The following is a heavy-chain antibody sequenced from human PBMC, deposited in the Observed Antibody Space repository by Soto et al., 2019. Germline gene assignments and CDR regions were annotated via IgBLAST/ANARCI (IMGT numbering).Heavy chain of an antibody. CDR3: ARAGSSWPSYYYYYGMDV. CDR2: IYYSGST. CDR1: GGSISSYY. D-gene: IGHD6-13*01. V-gene: IGHV4-59*01. Sequence: PSETLSLTCTVSGGSISSYYWSWIRQPPGKGLEWIGYIYYSGSTNYNPSLKSRVTISVDTSKNQFSLKLSSVTAADTAVYYCARAGSSWPSYYYYYGMDVWGQGTTVTVSS. J-gene: IGHJ6*02.